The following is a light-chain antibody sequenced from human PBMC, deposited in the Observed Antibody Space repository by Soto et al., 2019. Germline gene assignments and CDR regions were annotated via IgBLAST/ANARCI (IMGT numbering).Light chain of an antibody. Sequence: EIVLTQSPATLSLSPGERATLSCRASQSVSSYLAWYQQKPGQAPRLLIYDASNRATGIPARFSGSGSGTDFTLTISSLEPEDFAVYYGQERSNWSPITFGQGTRLEIK. CDR1: QSVSSY. J-gene: IGKJ5*01. CDR2: DAS. V-gene: IGKV3-11*01. CDR3: QERSNWSPIT.